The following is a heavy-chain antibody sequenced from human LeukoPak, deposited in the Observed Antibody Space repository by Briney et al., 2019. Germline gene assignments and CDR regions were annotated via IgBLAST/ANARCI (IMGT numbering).Heavy chain of an antibody. Sequence: PGGSLRLSCTASGFTFSSYGMSWVRQAPGKGLEWVSAISGSGGSTYYADSVKGRFTISRDNSKNTLYLQMNSLRAEDTAVYYCAKDMAESGITMIVVVNIDYWGQGTLVTVSS. CDR3: AKDMAESGITMIVVVNIDY. CDR1: GFTFSSYG. J-gene: IGHJ4*02. V-gene: IGHV3-23*01. CDR2: ISGSGGST. D-gene: IGHD3-22*01.